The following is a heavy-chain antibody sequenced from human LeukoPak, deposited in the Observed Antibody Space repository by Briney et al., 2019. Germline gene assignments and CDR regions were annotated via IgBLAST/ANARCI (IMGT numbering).Heavy chain of an antibody. V-gene: IGHV7-4-1*02. J-gene: IGHJ3*02. CDR2: INTNTGNP. Sequence: ASVKVSCKASGYTFTSYGISWVRQAPGQGLEWMGWINTNTGNPTYAQGFTGRFVFSLDTSVSTAYLQISSLKAEDTAVYYCALWFDAYAFDIWGQGTMVTVSS. CDR3: ALWFDAYAFDI. CDR1: GYTFTSYG. D-gene: IGHD3-10*01.